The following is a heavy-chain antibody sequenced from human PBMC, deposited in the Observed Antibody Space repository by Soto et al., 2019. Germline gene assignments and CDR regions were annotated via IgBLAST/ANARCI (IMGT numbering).Heavy chain of an antibody. J-gene: IGHJ4*02. D-gene: IGHD6-13*01. CDR2: IVIGSDYT. V-gene: IGHV3-11*06. CDR1: GFTFSDYY. CDR3: ARLRASSWYLGGYLDY. Sequence: PGGSLRLSCTASGFTFSDYYMSWIRQAPGKGLEWVSYIVIGSDYTNYADSVKGRFTISRDNAKNSLYLEMNSLRAEDTAVYYCARLRASSWYLGGYLDYWGQGTLVTVSS.